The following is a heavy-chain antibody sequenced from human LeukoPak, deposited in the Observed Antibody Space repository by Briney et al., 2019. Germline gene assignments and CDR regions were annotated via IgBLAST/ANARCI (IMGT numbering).Heavy chain of an antibody. J-gene: IGHJ4*02. CDR2: ISTGDST. CDR3: ARVSKGNYYDY. V-gene: IGHV3-23*01. Sequence: PGGSLRLSCAASGFTFSNYAMTWVRQAPGKGLEWISSISTGDSTYYADSVKGRFTISRDNSKNTLFLQMNSLRAEDTAIYYCARVSKGNYYDYWGQGALVTVSS. CDR1: GFTFSNYA.